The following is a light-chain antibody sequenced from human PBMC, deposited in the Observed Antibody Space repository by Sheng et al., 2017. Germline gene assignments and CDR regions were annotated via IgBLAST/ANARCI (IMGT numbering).Light chain of an antibody. Sequence: QSVLTQPPSVSAAPGQKVTISCSGRSSNIGNNHVSWYQQFPGTAPKLMIYDVSNRPSGVSNRFSGSKSGNTASLTISGLQAEDEADYYCSSYTSSSTRNWVFGGGTKLTVL. V-gene: IGLV2-14*02. CDR3: SSYTSSSTRNWV. J-gene: IGLJ3*02. CDR2: DVS. CDR1: SSNIGNNH.